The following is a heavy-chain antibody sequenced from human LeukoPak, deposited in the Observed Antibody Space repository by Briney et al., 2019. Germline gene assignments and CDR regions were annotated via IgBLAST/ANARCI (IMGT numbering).Heavy chain of an antibody. J-gene: IGHJ4*02. CDR1: EFTFSDYY. CDR2: SSSGGSAI. D-gene: IGHD6-19*01. CDR3: ATTRYSSASYSVY. Sequence: AGSLRLSCAASEFTFSDYYTSWIRQAPGKGLEWVSYSSSGGSAIYYADSVKGRFTISRDNAKNSVYLQMNSLRAEDTAVYYCATTRYSSASYSVYWGQGTLVTVSS. V-gene: IGHV3-11*04.